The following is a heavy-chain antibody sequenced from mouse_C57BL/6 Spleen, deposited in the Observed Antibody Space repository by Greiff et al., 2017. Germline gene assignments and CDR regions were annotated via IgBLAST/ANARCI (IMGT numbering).Heavy chain of an antibody. D-gene: IGHD1-1*01. CDR1: GYTFTTYP. J-gene: IGHJ4*01. V-gene: IGHV1-47*01. CDR3: AMGCYGSSYYAMDY. Sequence: QVQLQQSGAELVKPGASVKMSCKASGYTFTTYPIEWMKQNHGKSLEWIGNFHPYNDDTKYNEKFKGKATLTVEKSSSTVYLELNRLTSYYSSVYYCAMGCYGSSYYAMDYWGQGTSVTVSS. CDR2: FHPYNDDT.